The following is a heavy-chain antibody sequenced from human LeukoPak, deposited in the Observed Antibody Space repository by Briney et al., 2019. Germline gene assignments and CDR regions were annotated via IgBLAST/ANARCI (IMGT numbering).Heavy chain of an antibody. Sequence: GGSLRLSCAASGFTFSSYAMSWVRQAPGKGLEWVSAISGSGGSTYYADSVKGRFTISRDNSKNTLYLQMNSLRAEDTAVYYCAKTAIVVVSAAPNYFDYWGQGTLVTVSS. J-gene: IGHJ4*02. CDR2: ISGSGGST. V-gene: IGHV3-23*01. CDR3: AKTAIVVVSAAPNYFDY. CDR1: GFTFSSYA. D-gene: IGHD2-2*01.